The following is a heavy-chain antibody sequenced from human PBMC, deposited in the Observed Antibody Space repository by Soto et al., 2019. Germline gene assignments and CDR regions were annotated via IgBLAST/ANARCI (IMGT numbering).Heavy chain of an antibody. J-gene: IGHJ4*02. V-gene: IGHV3-30-3*01. CDR2: ISYDGSNK. CDR1: GFTFSSYS. Sequence: PVESLRLSYAASGFTFSSYSMHWVRQAPGMGQEWVAVISYDGSNKYYADTVKGRFTISRDNSKNTLYLHVNSLRPEDTAVYYCARDRPARRISRTEEFDYWGQGTLVTVSS. CDR3: ARDRPARRISRTEEFDY.